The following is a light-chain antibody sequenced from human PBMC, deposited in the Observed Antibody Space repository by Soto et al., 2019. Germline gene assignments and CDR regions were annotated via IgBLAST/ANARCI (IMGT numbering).Light chain of an antibody. CDR1: QSVSSN. CDR3: QQYNNWPLT. Sequence: EIVMTQSPVTLSVSPGERVTISCRASQSVSSNLAWYQQKPGQAPRLLIYDASTRDTGLPARFSGRGSGTEFTLAISSLQSEDFVVYYCQQYNNWPLTFGGGTKVEIK. V-gene: IGKV3-15*01. CDR2: DAS. J-gene: IGKJ4*01.